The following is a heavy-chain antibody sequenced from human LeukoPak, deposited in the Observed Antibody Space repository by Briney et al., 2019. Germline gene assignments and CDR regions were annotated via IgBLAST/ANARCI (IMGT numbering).Heavy chain of an antibody. D-gene: IGHD6-19*01. CDR1: GGSLRSYY. J-gene: IGHJ3*02. Sequence: SETLSLTCTVSGGSLRSYYWSWIRQPPGKGLEWIGHVYYTGTTNYNPSLKSRVTISVDTSNNQFSLKLSSVTAADTAVYYCARRSKAVAGLAFDIWGQGTMVTVSS. CDR2: VYYTGTT. V-gene: IGHV4-59*08. CDR3: ARRSKAVAGLAFDI.